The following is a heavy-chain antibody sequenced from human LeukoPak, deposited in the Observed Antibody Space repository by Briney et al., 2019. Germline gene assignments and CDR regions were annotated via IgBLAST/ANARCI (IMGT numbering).Heavy chain of an antibody. Sequence: SGGSLRLSCAASGFTVSSNYMSWVRQAPGKGLEWVSVIYSGGSTYYADSVKGRFTISRDNSKNTLYLQMNSLRAEDTAVYYCASHMTTVTTFDYWGQGTLVTVSS. CDR3: ASHMTTVTTFDY. CDR1: GFTVSSNY. J-gene: IGHJ4*02. V-gene: IGHV3-53*01. D-gene: IGHD4-17*01. CDR2: IYSGGST.